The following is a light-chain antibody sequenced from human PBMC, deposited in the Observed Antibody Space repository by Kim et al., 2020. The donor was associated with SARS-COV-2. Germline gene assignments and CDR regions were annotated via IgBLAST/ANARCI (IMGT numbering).Light chain of an antibody. CDR2: GKN. CDR1: SLRSYY. V-gene: IGLV3-19*01. CDR3: NSRDSSGNPHWV. J-gene: IGLJ3*02. Sequence: LGQKVRITCKGDSLRSYYASWYQQKPGQAPVLVIYGKNNRPSGIPDRFSGSSSGNTASLTITGAQAEDEADYYCNSRDSSGNPHWVFGGGTQLTVL.